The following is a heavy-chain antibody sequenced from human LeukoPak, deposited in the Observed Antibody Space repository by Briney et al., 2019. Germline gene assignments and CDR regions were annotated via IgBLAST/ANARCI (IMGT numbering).Heavy chain of an antibody. J-gene: IGHJ6*02. CDR2: INHSGST. V-gene: IGHV4-34*01. D-gene: IGHD3-10*01. Sequence: PSETLSLTCAVYGGSFSGYYWSWIRQPPGKGLEWIGEINHSGSTNYNPSLKSRVTISVDTSKNQFSLKLSSVTAADTAVYYCARVSLGSYRPQRYYYYGMDVWGQGTTVTVSS. CDR1: GGSFSGYY. CDR3: ARVSLGSYRPQRYYYYGMDV.